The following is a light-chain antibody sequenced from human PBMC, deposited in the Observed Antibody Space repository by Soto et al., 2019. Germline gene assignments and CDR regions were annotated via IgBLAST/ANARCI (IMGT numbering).Light chain of an antibody. CDR1: SSDVGSYNL. Sequence: QSALTQPASVSGSPGQSITISCTGTSSDVGSYNLVSWYQQHPGKAPKLMIYEGSKRPSGVSDRFSGSKSANTASLTISGLQAEDEADYYCCSYAGSSPHWVFGGGTKLTVL. CDR2: EGS. CDR3: CSYAGSSPHWV. J-gene: IGLJ3*02. V-gene: IGLV2-23*01.